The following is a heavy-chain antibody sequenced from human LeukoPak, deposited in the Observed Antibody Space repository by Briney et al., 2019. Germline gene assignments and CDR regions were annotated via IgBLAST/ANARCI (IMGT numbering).Heavy chain of an antibody. CDR2: INHSGST. CDR1: GGSFSGYY. D-gene: IGHD3-10*01. Sequence: SETLSLTCAVYGGSFSGYYWSWIRQPPGKGLEWIGEINHSGSTNYNPPLKSRVTISVDTSKNQFSLKLSSVTAADTAVYYCARLSGMYYYGSGSPRDYWGQGTLVTVSS. V-gene: IGHV4-34*01. CDR3: ARLSGMYYYGSGSPRDY. J-gene: IGHJ4*02.